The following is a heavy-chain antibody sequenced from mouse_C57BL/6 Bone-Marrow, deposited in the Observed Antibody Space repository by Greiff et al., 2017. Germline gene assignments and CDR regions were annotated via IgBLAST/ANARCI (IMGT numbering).Heavy chain of an antibody. CDR1: GFTFSSYG. CDR2: ISSGGSYT. J-gene: IGHJ4*01. Sequence: EVQLVESGGDLVKPGGSLKLSCAASGFTFSSYGMSWVRQTPDKRLEWVATISSGGSYTYYPDSVKGRFTISRDNAKNTLYLQMSSLKSEDTATYYCARQIYYDYDYAMDYWGRGTSVTVTA. CDR3: ARQIYYDYDYAMDY. V-gene: IGHV5-6*01. D-gene: IGHD2-4*01.